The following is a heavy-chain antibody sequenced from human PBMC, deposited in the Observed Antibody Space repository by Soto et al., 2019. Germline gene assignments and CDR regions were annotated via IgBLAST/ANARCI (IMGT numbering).Heavy chain of an antibody. D-gene: IGHD1-26*01. CDR2: IYSGGST. CDR3: ARDRRIVGATAGWFDP. V-gene: IGHV3-53*02. Sequence: EVQLVETGGGLIQPGGSLRLSCAASGFTVSSNYMSWVRQAPGKGLEWVSVIYSGGSTYYADSVKGRFTISRDNSKNTLYRQMNRLRAEDTAVYYCARDRRIVGATAGWFDPWGQGTLVTVSS. CDR1: GFTVSSNY. J-gene: IGHJ5*02.